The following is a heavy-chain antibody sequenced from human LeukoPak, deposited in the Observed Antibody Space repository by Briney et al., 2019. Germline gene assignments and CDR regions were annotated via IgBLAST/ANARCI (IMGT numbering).Heavy chain of an antibody. CDR1: GGSIRNSSFY. D-gene: IGHD3-16*02. V-gene: IGHV4-39*01. J-gene: IGHJ4*02. Sequence: SETLSLTCAVSGGSIRNSSFYWGWIRQPPGKGLEWIASIYSTGTTYYNPSIKSRITISVDTSKNQFSLKLSSVTAADTAVYYCASDRSYYVWGSYRYFDYWGQGTLVTVSS. CDR3: ASDRSYYVWGSYRYFDY. CDR2: IYSTGTT.